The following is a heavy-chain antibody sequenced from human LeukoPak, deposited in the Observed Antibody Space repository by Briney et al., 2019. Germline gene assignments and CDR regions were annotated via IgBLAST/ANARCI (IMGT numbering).Heavy chain of an antibody. CDR1: GFTFSNAW. J-gene: IGHJ4*02. CDR3: ARDNYDSSTPYYFDY. CDR2: ISSSSSYI. Sequence: GGSPRLSCAASGFTFSNAWMNWVRQAPGKGLEWVSSISSSSSYIYYADSVKGRFTISRDNAKNSLYLQMNSLRAEDTAVYYCARDNYDSSTPYYFDYWGQGTLVTVSS. D-gene: IGHD3-22*01. V-gene: IGHV3-21*01.